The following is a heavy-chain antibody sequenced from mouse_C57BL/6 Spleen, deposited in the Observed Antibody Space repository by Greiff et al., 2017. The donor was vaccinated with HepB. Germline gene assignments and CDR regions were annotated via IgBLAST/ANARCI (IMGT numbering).Heavy chain of an antibody. CDR3: AREGTGPY. CDR1: GYTFTSYW. J-gene: IGHJ2*01. Sequence: VQLQQPGAELVKPGASVKLSCKASGYTFTSYWMQWVKQRPGQGLEWIGEIDPSDSYTNYNQKFKGKATLTVDTSSSTAYMQLSSLTSEDSAVYYCAREGTGPYWGQGTTLTVSS. D-gene: IGHD3-3*01. V-gene: IGHV1-50*01. CDR2: IDPSDSYT.